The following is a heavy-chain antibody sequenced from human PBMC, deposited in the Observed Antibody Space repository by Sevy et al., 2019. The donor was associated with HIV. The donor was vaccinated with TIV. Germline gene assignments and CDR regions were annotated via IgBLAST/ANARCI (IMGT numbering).Heavy chain of an antibody. Sequence: GGSLRLSCAASGFTFSNYGMHWVRQAPGKGLEWVAVVWFDGSNENYADSVKGRFTISRDNFKNTLYLQMNSLRAEDTAVYYCARGSDLDWSLYLDSWGQGIMVTVSS. V-gene: IGHV3-33*01. J-gene: IGHJ4*02. CDR1: GFTFSNYG. D-gene: IGHD3-9*01. CDR2: VWFDGSNE. CDR3: ARGSDLDWSLYLDS.